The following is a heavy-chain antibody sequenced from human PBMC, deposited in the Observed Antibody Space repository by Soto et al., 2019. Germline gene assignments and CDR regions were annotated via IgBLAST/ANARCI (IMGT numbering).Heavy chain of an antibody. CDR3: AKNLRAGLPGHFQH. CDR2: ISYDGINK. CDR1: GFSFRSYA. V-gene: IGHV3-30-3*02. J-gene: IGHJ1*01. Sequence: QVQLVESGGGVVQPGRSRRLSCAASGFSFRSYAMHWVRQAPGKGLEWVAVISYDGINKYYADSVKGRFSISRDNSKDTLYLERKSLGGDDTAFYYWAKNLRAGLPGHFQHGALGPRATVSP.